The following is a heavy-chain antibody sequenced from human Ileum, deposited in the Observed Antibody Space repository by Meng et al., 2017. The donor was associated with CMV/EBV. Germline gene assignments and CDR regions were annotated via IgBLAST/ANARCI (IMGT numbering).Heavy chain of an antibody. Sequence: GGFLRLSCATSGFTFSTYSMNWVRQAPGKGLEWVSSMSSSSRHIYYPDSLKGRFTISRDNSKNTLYLELNSLRVEDTAVYSCARSGCSISGCHGGWFDPWGQGTLVTVSS. CDR1: GFTFSTYS. D-gene: IGHD2-2*01. CDR2: MSSSSRHI. V-gene: IGHV3-21*04. CDR3: ARSGCSISGCHGGWFDP. J-gene: IGHJ5*02.